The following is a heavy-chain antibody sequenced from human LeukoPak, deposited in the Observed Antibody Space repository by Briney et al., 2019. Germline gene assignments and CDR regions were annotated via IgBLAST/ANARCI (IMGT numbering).Heavy chain of an antibody. CDR3: ARDPYDSSGYSYY. D-gene: IGHD3-22*01. CDR2: ISSSSSTI. CDR1: GFTLSDYN. Sequence: GGSLRLSCVASGFTLSDYNMNWVRQAPGKGLEWVSYISSSSSTIYYADSVKGRFTISRDNAKNSLYLQMNSLRAEDTAVYYCARDPYDSSGYSYYWGQGTLVTVSS. V-gene: IGHV3-48*04. J-gene: IGHJ4*02.